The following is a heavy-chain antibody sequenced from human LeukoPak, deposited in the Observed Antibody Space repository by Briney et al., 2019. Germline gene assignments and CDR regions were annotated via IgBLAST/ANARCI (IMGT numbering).Heavy chain of an antibody. CDR2: IIPIFGTA. D-gene: IGHD2-15*01. Sequence: SVKVSCKASGYTFTGYYMHWVRQAPGQGLEWMGGIIPIFGTANYAQKFQGRVTITADKSTSTAYMELSSLRSEDTAVYYCARSRGYCSGGSCCFDYWGQGTLVTVSS. CDR1: GYTFTGYY. V-gene: IGHV1-69*06. CDR3: ARSRGYCSGGSCCFDY. J-gene: IGHJ4*02.